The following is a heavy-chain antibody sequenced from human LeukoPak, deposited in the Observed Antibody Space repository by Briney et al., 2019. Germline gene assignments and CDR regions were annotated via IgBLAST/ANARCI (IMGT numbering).Heavy chain of an antibody. Sequence: SVKVSCKASGGTFSSYAISWVRQAPGQGLEWMGGIIPIFGTANYAQKFQGRVTITADESTSTAYMELRSLRSDDTAVYYCARGLVRGVTNPLGYWGQGTLVTVSS. CDR1: GGTFSSYA. V-gene: IGHV1-69*13. D-gene: IGHD3-10*01. J-gene: IGHJ4*02. CDR3: ARGLVRGVTNPLGY. CDR2: IIPIFGTA.